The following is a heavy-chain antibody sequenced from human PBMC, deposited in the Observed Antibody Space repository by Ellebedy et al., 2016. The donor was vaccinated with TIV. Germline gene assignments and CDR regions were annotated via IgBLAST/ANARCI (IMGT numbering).Heavy chain of an antibody. V-gene: IGHV3-49*03. Sequence: PGGSLRLSCTASGFTFDDYVMSWFRQAPGKELEWVGLIRSRSYGGTTDYAASVKGRFTISRDDSRSIAYLHMNSLKIEDTAMYYCSKERYCSGASCYAFPTRPDGNYGLDSWGPGTLVTVSS. CDR3: SKERYCSGASCYAFPTRPDGNYGLDS. CDR2: IRSRSYGGTT. J-gene: IGHJ4*02. CDR1: GFTFDDYV. D-gene: IGHD2-15*01.